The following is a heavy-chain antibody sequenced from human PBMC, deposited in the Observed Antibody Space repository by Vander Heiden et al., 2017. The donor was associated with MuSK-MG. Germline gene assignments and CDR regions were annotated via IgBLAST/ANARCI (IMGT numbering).Heavy chain of an antibody. Sequence: EVQLLESGGGLVQPGGSLRLSCAASGFTFSSYAMSWVRQAPGQGLERVSAISGSVGSTYYADSVKGRFTISRDNSKNTLYLQMNSLRAEDTAVYYCAKLRPDIRGYYYYYYMDVWGKGTTVTVSS. CDR3: AKLRPDIRGYYYYYYMDV. D-gene: IGHD2-15*01. CDR1: GFTFSSYA. J-gene: IGHJ6*03. CDR2: ISGSVGST. V-gene: IGHV3-23*01.